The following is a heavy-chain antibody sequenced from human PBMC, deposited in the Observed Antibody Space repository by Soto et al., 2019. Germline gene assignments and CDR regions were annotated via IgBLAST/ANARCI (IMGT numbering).Heavy chain of an antibody. J-gene: IGHJ4*02. CDR1: GFTFNNFA. CDR2: ISGGGDAT. V-gene: IGHV3-23*01. D-gene: IGHD5-18*01. CDR3: TTVGYSYGYFSY. Sequence: GGSLRLSCAATGFTFNNFAMNWVRQGPGKGLEWVSGISGGGDATRYADSVKGRFTISRDNAESMVYLDMYSLIPEDTAVYYCTTVGYSYGYFSYWGQGTLVTVSS.